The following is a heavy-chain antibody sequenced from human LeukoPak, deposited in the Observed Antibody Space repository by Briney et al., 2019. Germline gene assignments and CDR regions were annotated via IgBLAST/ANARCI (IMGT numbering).Heavy chain of an antibody. CDR3: ARGSFWTGGFYFDF. CDR2: ISGSGTT. J-gene: IGHJ4*02. Sequence: PSETLSLTCSVSADSFSTYYWNWIRQPAGKGLEWLGRISGSGTTNYNPSLEGRVTMSVDTSKNQFSLRLTSVTAADTAVYYCARGSFWTGGFYFDFWGQGTLVTVSS. CDR1: ADSFSTYY. V-gene: IGHV4-4*07. D-gene: IGHD3/OR15-3a*01.